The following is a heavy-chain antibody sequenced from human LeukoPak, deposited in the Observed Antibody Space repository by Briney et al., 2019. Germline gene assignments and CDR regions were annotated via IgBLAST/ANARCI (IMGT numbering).Heavy chain of an antibody. V-gene: IGHV3-23*01. J-gene: IGHJ3*02. Sequence: GGSLRLSCAASGVTFSSYAMSWVRQAPGKGLEWVSASSGSGGSTYYADSVKGRFTISRDNSKNTLYLQMNSLRAEDTAVYYCARDVPSTNYYDSSGSMNAFDIWGQGTMVTVSS. CDR1: GVTFSSYA. CDR2: SSGSGGST. D-gene: IGHD3-22*01. CDR3: ARDVPSTNYYDSSGSMNAFDI.